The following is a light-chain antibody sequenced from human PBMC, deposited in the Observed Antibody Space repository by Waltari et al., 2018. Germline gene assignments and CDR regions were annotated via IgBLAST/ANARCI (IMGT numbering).Light chain of an antibody. CDR3: FSYTTSSTWV. V-gene: IGLV2-14*01. CDR1: TSDLVDYNY. CDR2: EVI. Sequence: QSALTQPASVSGSPGQSITISCTGATSDLVDYNYVSWYQQHPDKAPRLMIYEVINRPSVVSNRFSCSKSGNTASLTISGLQAEDEADYYCFSYTTSSTWVFGGGTKLTVL. J-gene: IGLJ3*02.